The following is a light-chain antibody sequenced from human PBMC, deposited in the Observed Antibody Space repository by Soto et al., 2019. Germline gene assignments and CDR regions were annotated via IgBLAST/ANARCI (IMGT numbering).Light chain of an antibody. J-gene: IGLJ1*01. CDR1: SSDVGRYNY. Sequence: QSALTQPPSASGSPGQSVTISCTGTSSDVGRYNYVSWYQQHPGKPPKLMIYEVSERPSGVPDRFSGSKSGNTASLTVSGRQAEDEADYSCGSYAGSYNYVFGTGTKVTVL. CDR3: GSYAGSYNYV. V-gene: IGLV2-8*01. CDR2: EVS.